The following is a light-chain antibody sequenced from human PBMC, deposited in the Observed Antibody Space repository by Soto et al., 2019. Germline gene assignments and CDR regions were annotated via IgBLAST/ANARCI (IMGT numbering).Light chain of an antibody. J-gene: IGLJ1*01. Sequence: LTQPCSWCGSPGHSITIPCNGTSSDVGGYNYVSWYQQHPGKAPKLMIYEVSNLPSGVSNRFSGSKSGNTASLTISGLQAEDEADYYCSSYTSSRTLSYVFGTGTTVTVL. CDR1: SSDVGGYNY. CDR2: EVS. CDR3: SSYTSSRTLSYV. V-gene: IGLV2-14*01.